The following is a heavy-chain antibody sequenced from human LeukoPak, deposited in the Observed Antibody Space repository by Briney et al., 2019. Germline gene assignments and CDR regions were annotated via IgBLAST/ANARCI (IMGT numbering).Heavy chain of an antibody. Sequence: GGSLRLSCAASGFTFSNYWMSWVRQAPGKGLEWVANIKQDGSEKYYVDSVKGRFTISRDNAKNSLYLQMNSLRAEDTAVYYCAKGAGYNSGWYGDYWGQGTLVTVSS. J-gene: IGHJ4*02. CDR2: IKQDGSEK. D-gene: IGHD6-19*01. CDR3: AKGAGYNSGWYGDY. V-gene: IGHV3-7*01. CDR1: GFTFSNYW.